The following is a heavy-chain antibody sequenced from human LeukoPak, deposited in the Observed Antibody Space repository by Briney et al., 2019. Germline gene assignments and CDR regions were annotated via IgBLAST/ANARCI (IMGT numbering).Heavy chain of an antibody. CDR3: ARGYSGYDWKFDP. CDR2: INPKTGGR. Sequence: ASVKVSCKASGYIFTGYYVHWVRQAPGQGLEWMGRINPKTGGRSFSPRFQGRVTVTSDTSTNTVHMELSSLKLDDTALYYCARGYSGYDWKFDPWGQGTQVTVSS. CDR1: GYIFTGYY. J-gene: IGHJ5*02. D-gene: IGHD5-12*01. V-gene: IGHV1-2*06.